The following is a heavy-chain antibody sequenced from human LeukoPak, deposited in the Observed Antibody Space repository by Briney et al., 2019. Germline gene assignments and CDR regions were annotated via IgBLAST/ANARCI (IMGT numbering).Heavy chain of an antibody. CDR2: INPNSGGT. CDR3: ARDDYDILTGYQIFDY. CDR1: GSTFTGYY. J-gene: IGHJ4*02. Sequence: SVRVSCKASGSTFTGYYMHWVPQAPGQGLEWIGRINPNSGGTNYAQKFQGRVTMTRDTSISTAYMELSRLRSDDAAVYYCARDDYDILTGYQIFDYWGQGTLVTVSS. V-gene: IGHV1-2*06. D-gene: IGHD3-9*01.